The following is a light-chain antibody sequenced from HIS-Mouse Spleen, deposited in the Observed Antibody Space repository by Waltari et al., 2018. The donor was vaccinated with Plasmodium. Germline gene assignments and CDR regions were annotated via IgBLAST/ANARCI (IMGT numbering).Light chain of an antibody. Sequence: EIVMTQSPATLSVSPRERATLPCRASQSVSSNLAWYQQKPCQAPRLLIYGASTRATGIPARFSGSGSGTEFTLTISSLQSEDFAVYYCQQYNNWSFTFGPGTKVDIK. J-gene: IGKJ3*01. CDR2: GAS. CDR3: QQYNNWSFT. CDR1: QSVSSN. V-gene: IGKV3-15*01.